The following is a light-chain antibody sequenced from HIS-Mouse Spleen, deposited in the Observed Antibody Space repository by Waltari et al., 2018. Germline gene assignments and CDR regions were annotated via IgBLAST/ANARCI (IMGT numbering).Light chain of an antibody. Sequence: QSVLTQPPSASGTPGQRVTIPCSGSSSNIRSNPVNWYQQLPGTAPKLLIYSNNQRPSGVPDRFSGSKSGTSASLAISGLQSEDEADYYCAAWDDSLNGYVFGTGTKVTVL. V-gene: IGLV1-44*01. J-gene: IGLJ1*01. CDR3: AAWDDSLNGYV. CDR2: SNN. CDR1: SSNIRSNP.